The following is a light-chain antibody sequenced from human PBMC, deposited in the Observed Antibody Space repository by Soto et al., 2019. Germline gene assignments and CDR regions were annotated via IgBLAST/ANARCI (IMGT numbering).Light chain of an antibody. V-gene: IGKV3-11*01. CDR1: QSVTNY. CDR3: QQRDDLYT. J-gene: IGKJ2*01. Sequence: EIVLTQSPATLPLSPGERATLSCRASQSVTNYVAWYQQKPGQAPRLLIYDASNRATGIPARFSGSGSGTDFTLTISSLEPEDFGVYYCQQRDDLYTFGQGTKLEIK. CDR2: DAS.